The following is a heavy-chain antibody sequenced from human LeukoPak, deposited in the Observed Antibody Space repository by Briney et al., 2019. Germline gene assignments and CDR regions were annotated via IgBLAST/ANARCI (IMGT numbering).Heavy chain of an antibody. J-gene: IGHJ6*03. V-gene: IGHV1-18*01. D-gene: IGHD6-13*01. CDR3: AKTYHSSRAHYYYYYYMDV. CDR1: GYTFTSYG. Sequence: ASMKVSCKASGYTFTSYGISWVRQAPGQGLEWMGWISAYNGNTNYAQKLQGRVTMTTDTSTSTAYMELRSLRSDDTAVYYCAKTYHSSRAHYYYYYYMDVWGKGTTVTISS. CDR2: ISAYNGNT.